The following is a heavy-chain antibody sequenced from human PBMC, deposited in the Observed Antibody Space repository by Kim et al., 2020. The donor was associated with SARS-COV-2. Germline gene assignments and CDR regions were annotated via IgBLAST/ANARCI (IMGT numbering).Heavy chain of an antibody. CDR2: VNPKSGNT. Sequence: ASVKVSCKASGYTFSNYDVNWVRQATGQGLEWMGWVNPKSGNTGYALKFQGRVAMTTTTATNTAYMELSSLRSDDTAVYYCARGQGWLRGLDYWGQGT. CDR1: GYTFSNYD. J-gene: IGHJ4*01. CDR3: ARGQGWLRGLDY. D-gene: IGHD5-12*01. V-gene: IGHV1-8*01.